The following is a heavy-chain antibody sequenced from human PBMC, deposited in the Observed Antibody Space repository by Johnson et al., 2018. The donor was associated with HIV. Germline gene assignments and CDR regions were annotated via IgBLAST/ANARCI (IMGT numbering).Heavy chain of an antibody. Sequence: VQVVESGGGLVQPGGSLRLSFAASGLTVSGNYMTWVRQAPGKGLEWVSVIFSGGSTYYAGSVHGRFTISRDNSKNTVFLQMNSLRAEDTALYYCARDCRNSTSCLAFDIWGQGTRVTVSS. CDR2: IFSGGST. V-gene: IGHV3-66*01. CDR3: ARDCRNSTSCLAFDI. D-gene: IGHD2/OR15-2a*01. J-gene: IGHJ3*02. CDR1: GLTVSGNY.